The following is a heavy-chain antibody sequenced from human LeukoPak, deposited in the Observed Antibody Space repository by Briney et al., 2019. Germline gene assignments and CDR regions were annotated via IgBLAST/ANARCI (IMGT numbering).Heavy chain of an antibody. Sequence: PSETLSLTCAVSGGSISSGGYSWSWIRQPPGKGLEWIGYIYHSGSTYYNPSLKSRVTISVDRSKNQFSLKLSSVTAADTAVYYCARDQYGTFDYWGQGTLVTVSS. CDR2: IYHSGST. D-gene: IGHD4-17*01. V-gene: IGHV4-30-2*01. J-gene: IGHJ4*02. CDR3: ARDQYGTFDY. CDR1: GGSISSGGYS.